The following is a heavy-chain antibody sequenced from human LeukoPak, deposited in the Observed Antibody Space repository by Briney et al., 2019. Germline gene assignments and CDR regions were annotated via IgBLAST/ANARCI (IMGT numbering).Heavy chain of an antibody. Sequence: PGGSLRLSCAASGFTFSSYGMHWVRQAPGKGLEWVAVISYDGTNKYYADSVKGRFTISRDNSKNTLYLQMNNLRDEDTAMYYCAKCITMVVVGYFDHWGQGTLVTVSS. CDR3: AKCITMVVVGYFDH. J-gene: IGHJ4*02. CDR2: ISYDGTNK. CDR1: GFTFSSYG. V-gene: IGHV3-30*18. D-gene: IGHD3-22*01.